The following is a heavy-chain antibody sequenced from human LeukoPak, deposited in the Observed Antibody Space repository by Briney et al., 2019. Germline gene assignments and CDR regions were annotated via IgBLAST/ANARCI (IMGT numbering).Heavy chain of an antibody. J-gene: IGHJ4*02. CDR1: GFTFSSYA. Sequence: PGGSLRLSCAASGFTFSSYAMSWVRQAPGKGLEWFSAISGSGGSTYYADSVKGRFTISRDNSKNTLYLQMNSLRAEDTAVYYCAKGGSGWTLFDYWGQGTLVTVSS. V-gene: IGHV3-23*01. CDR2: ISGSGGST. CDR3: AKGGSGWTLFDY. D-gene: IGHD3-3*01.